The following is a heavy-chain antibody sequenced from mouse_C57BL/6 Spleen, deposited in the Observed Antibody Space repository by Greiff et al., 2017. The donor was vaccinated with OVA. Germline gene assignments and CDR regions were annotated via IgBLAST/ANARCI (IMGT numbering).Heavy chain of an antibody. CDR3: ARDTTVYFDY. CDR1: GFTFSDYG. V-gene: IGHV5-17*01. CDR2: ISSGSSTI. D-gene: IGHD1-1*01. Sequence: EVQLQESGGGLVKPGGSLKLSCAASGFTFSDYGMHWVRQAPEKGLEWVAYISSGSSTIYYADTVKGRFTISRDNAKNTLFLQMTSLRSEDTAMYYCARDTTVYFDYWGQGTTLTVSS. J-gene: IGHJ2*01.